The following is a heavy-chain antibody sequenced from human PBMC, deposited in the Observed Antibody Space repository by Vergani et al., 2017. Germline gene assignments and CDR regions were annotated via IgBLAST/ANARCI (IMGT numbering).Heavy chain of an antibody. J-gene: IGHJ4*02. CDR2: IHTGGST. V-gene: IGHV4-61*02. Sequence: QVQLQESGPRLVKPSQTLSLTCTVSGESIRSGSHYWSWIRQPAGKGPEWIGHIHTGGSTDLNPSFKSRVSISVDTSKSQFSLKLNSVTVADTAVYYCARSRPYCTSGSCPAIWGQGTLVTVSS. D-gene: IGHD2-15*01. CDR3: ARSRPYCTSGSCPAI. CDR1: GESIRSGSHY.